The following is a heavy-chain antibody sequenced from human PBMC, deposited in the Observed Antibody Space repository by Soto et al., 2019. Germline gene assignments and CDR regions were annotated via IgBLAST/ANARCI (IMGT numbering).Heavy chain of an antibody. CDR1: GFTFSRHW. D-gene: IGHD6-19*01. J-gene: IGHJ4*02. CDR2: ITNDGSST. Sequence: EVQLMESGGALVQPGGSLRLSCAASGFTFSRHWMHWVRQAPGKGLVWVSRITNDGSSTSYADSAKGRFTISRDNAKDTLYLQMNGLRVEDTAVYYCVRVGSGWGFDYWGQGTLVTVAS. V-gene: IGHV3-74*01. CDR3: VRVGSGWGFDY.